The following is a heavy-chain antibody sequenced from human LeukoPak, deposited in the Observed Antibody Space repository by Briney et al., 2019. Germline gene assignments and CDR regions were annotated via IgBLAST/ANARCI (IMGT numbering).Heavy chain of an antibody. CDR2: INSSGGRT. Sequence: GGSLRLSCTTSGFTFSSSAMSWVRQAPGKGLEWVSDINSSGGRTYYADSVKGRFTISRDNAKNTLYLQMNSLRAEDTAVYYCARDPSYSENLDYWGQGTLVTVSS. CDR3: ARDPSYSENLDY. J-gene: IGHJ4*02. CDR1: GFTFSSSA. D-gene: IGHD1-26*01. V-gene: IGHV3-23*01.